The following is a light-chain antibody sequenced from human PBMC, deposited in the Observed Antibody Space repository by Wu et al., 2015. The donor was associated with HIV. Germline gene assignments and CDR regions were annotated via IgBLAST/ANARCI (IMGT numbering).Light chain of an antibody. Sequence: EIVLTQSPGTLSLSPGERATLSCRASQSVSSSYLAWYQQKPGQAPRLLIYGASSRATGIPDRFSGSGSGTDFTLIISRLEPEDFAVYYCQQYGSSPGSFGQGTKLETK. J-gene: IGKJ2*04. CDR1: QSVSSSY. CDR2: GAS. CDR3: QQYGSSPGS. V-gene: IGKV3-20*01.